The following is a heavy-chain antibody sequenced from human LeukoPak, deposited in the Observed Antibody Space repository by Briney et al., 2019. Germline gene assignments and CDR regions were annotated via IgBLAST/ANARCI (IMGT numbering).Heavy chain of an antibody. CDR2: INHSGST. CDR1: GGSFSGYY. CDR3: ARVVSDYDFWSGYLYYFDY. D-gene: IGHD3-3*01. Sequence: SETLSLTCAVYGGSFSGYYWSWIRQPPGKGLEWIGEINHSGSTNYNPSLKSRVTISVDTSKNQFSLKLSSVTAADTAVYYCARVVSDYDFWSGYLYYFDYWGQGTLVTVSS. V-gene: IGHV4-34*01. J-gene: IGHJ4*02.